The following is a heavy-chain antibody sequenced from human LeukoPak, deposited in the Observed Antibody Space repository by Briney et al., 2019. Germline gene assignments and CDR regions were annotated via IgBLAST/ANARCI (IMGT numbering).Heavy chain of an antibody. CDR2: IYSGGST. CDR1: GFTVSSNY. J-gene: IGHJ4*02. V-gene: IGHV3-66*02. Sequence: GGSLRLTCAASGFTVSSNYMSWVRQAPGKGLEWVSVIYSGGSTYYADSVKGRFTISRDNSKDTLYLQMNSLRAEDTAVYYCAIYDFWSGYLGYWGQGTLVTVSS. D-gene: IGHD3-3*01. CDR3: AIYDFWSGYLGY.